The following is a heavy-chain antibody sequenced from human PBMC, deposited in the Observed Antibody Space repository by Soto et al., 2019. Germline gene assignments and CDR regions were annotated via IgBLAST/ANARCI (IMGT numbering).Heavy chain of an antibody. V-gene: IGHV3-49*04. CDR2: IRNKASGGTA. D-gene: IGHD3-22*01. J-gene: IGHJ4*02. CDR3: TRYYYESTGYYVY. CDR1: GFTFGNYA. Sequence: PGGSLRLSCTGSGFTFGNYALSWVRQAPGKGLEWVGFIRNKASGGTADYAASVKGRISISRDDSRSIAYLEINSLQTEDTAVYYCTRYYYESTGYYVYWGQGTLVTVSS.